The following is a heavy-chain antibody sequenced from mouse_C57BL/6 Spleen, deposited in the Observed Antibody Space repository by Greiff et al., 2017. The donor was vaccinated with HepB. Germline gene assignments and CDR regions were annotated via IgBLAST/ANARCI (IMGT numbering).Heavy chain of an antibody. D-gene: IGHD1-1*01. CDR3: ARGAAITTVVEDY. Sequence: QVQLQQSGAELVKPGASVKISCKASGYAFSSYWMNWVKQRPGKGLEWIGQFYPGDGDTNYNGKFKGKATLTADKSSSTAYMQLSSLTSEDSAVYLCARGAAITTVVEDYWGQGTTLTVSS. CDR2: FYPGDGDT. CDR1: GYAFSSYW. V-gene: IGHV1-80*01. J-gene: IGHJ2*01.